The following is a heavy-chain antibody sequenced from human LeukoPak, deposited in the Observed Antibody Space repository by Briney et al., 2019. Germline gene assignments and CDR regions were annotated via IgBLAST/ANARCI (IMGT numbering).Heavy chain of an antibody. D-gene: IGHD3-16*01. J-gene: IGHJ4*02. CDR2: IKQDGSEK. V-gene: IGHV3-7*01. CDR3: ARDPYAGIMITFGGVIERDY. Sequence: GGSLRLSCTASGFTLSRYWMSWVRQAPGKGPEWVANIKQDGSEKYYVDSVKGRFTISRDNAKNSLYLQLNSLRAEDTAVYYCARDPYAGIMITFGGVIERDYWGQGTLVTVSS. CDR1: GFTLSRYW.